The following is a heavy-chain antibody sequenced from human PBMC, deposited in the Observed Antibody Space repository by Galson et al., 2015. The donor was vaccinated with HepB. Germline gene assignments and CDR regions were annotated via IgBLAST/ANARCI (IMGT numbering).Heavy chain of an antibody. CDR2: INPNSGGT. CDR3: ARGGNIVVVPAARYNWFDP. V-gene: IGHV1-2*04. Sequence: SVKVSCKASGYTFTSYYMHWVRQAPGQGLEWMGWINPNSGGTNYAQKFQGWVTMTRDTSISTAYMELSRLRSDDTAVYYCARGGNIVVVPAARYNWFDPWGQGTLVTVSS. CDR1: GYTFTSYY. D-gene: IGHD2-2*01. J-gene: IGHJ5*02.